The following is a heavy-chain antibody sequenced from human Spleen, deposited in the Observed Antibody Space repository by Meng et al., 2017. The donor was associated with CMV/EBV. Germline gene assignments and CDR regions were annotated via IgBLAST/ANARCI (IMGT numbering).Heavy chain of an antibody. CDR3: AKDVLCDDNSCEDWYFDL. D-gene: IGHD3-22*01. CDR1: FTFSNYD. Sequence: FTFSNYDMNWFRQAPGKGLEWVAAMSGGGDHTFYADSVKGRFTISRDNSNNIVFLQMDSLRVEDTAIYYCAKDVLCDDNSCEDWYFDLWGRGTLVTVSS. J-gene: IGHJ2*01. V-gene: IGHV3-23*01. CDR2: MSGGGDHT.